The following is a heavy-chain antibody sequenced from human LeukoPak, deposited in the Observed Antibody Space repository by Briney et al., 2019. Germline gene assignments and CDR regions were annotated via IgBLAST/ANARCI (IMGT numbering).Heavy chain of an antibody. V-gene: IGHV3-66*01. D-gene: IGHD5-18*01. Sequence: QTAESLRLSCAASGFTVSSNYMSWVRQAPGKGLEWVSVIYSGGSTYYADSVKSRFTISRDNSKNTLYLQMNSLRAEDTAVYYCGRGFSYGYLYFDYWGKGTLVTVSS. CDR3: GRGFSYGYLYFDY. CDR2: IYSGGST. J-gene: IGHJ4*02. CDR1: GFTVSSNY.